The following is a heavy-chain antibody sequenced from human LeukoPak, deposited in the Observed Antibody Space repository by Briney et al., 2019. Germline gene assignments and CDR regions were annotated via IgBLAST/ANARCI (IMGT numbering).Heavy chain of an antibody. Sequence: PGGSLRLSCAASGFTFDDYDMHWVRHIPGKGLEWVSDINWNSGRIDYADSLKGRFTISRDNAKNSLYLQMNSLRAEDTAVYYCARDGPYVGSGSPYHYWGQGTLVTVSS. J-gene: IGHJ4*02. CDR3: ARDGPYVGSGSPYHY. V-gene: IGHV3-9*01. CDR1: GFTFDDYD. CDR2: INWNSGRI. D-gene: IGHD3-10*01.